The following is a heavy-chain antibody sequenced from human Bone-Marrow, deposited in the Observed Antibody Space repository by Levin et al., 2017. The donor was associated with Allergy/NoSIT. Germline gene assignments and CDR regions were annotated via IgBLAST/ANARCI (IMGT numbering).Heavy chain of an antibody. CDR1: GFTFSSYG. J-gene: IGHJ4*02. CDR2: ISYDGSNK. D-gene: IGHD3-10*01. CDR3: AKDRGDLMDQADY. V-gene: IGHV3-30*18. Sequence: AGGSLRLSCAASGFTFSSYGMHWVRQAPGKGLEWVAVISYDGSNKYYADSVKGRFTISRDNSKNTLYLQMNSLRAEDTAVYYCAKDRGDLMDQADYWGQGTLVTVSS.